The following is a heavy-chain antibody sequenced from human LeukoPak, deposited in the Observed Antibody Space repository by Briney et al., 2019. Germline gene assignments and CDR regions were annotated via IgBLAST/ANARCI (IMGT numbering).Heavy chain of an antibody. CDR2: ISSSGSTI. CDR1: GFTFSSYE. V-gene: IGHV3-48*03. D-gene: IGHD3-22*01. Sequence: PGGSLRLSCAASGFTFSSYEMNWVRQAPGKGLEWVSYISSSGSTIYYADSVKGRFTISRDNAKNSLYLQMNSLRAEDTAVYYCARVGVSYYYDSSGGYYFDYWGQGTLVTVSS. CDR3: ARVGVSYYYDSSGGYYFDY. J-gene: IGHJ4*02.